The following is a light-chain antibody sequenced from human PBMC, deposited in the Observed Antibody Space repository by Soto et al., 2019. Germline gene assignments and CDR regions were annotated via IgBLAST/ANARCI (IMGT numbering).Light chain of an antibody. Sequence: QSVLTQAPSVSGAPGQRVTISCTGSSSNIGAGYDVQWYQHLPGTAPKLLIHGNTNRPSGVPDRFSGSKSGTSASLAITALHAEDEGDYHCQSYYTPLSSWVFGGGTKVTV. CDR3: QSYYTPLSSWV. CDR2: GNT. CDR1: SSNIGAGYD. V-gene: IGLV1-40*01. J-gene: IGLJ3*02.